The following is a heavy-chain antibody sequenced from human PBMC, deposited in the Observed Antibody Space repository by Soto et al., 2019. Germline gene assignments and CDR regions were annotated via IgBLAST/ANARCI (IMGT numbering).Heavy chain of an antibody. D-gene: IGHD1-26*01. CDR1: GFSITARNYY. CDR3: ARHHLPYCHSAEVPRWLDP. J-gene: IGHJ5*02. CDR2: VYHSGST. V-gene: IGHV4-39*01. Sequence: SETLSLTCSVSGFSITARNYYWAWVRQSPGKGLEWIQSVYHSGSTYYNYNPSLKSRVSTSVDTSKNQFSLTVTSVTAADTAVYFCARHHLPYCHSAEVPRWLDPCGQGILVTVSS.